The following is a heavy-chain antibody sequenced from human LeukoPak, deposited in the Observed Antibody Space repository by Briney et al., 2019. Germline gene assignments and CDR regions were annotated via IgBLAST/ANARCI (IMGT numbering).Heavy chain of an antibody. D-gene: IGHD2-2*01. Sequence: SETLSLTCTVSGGSISSGGYYWSWIRQPPGKGLEWIGYIYHSGSTYYNPSLKSRVTISVDRSKNQFSLKLSSVTAADTAVYYCARASSSRVVPAASWFDPWGQGTLVTVSS. V-gene: IGHV4-30-2*01. CDR1: GGSISSGGYY. CDR2: IYHSGST. J-gene: IGHJ5*02. CDR3: ARASSSRVVPAASWFDP.